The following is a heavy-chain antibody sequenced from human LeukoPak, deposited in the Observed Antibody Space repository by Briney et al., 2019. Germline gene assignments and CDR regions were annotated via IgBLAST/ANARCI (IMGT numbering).Heavy chain of an antibody. CDR3: ATGSKWELLFDY. J-gene: IGHJ4*02. CDR1: RYTLTELS. Sequence: ASVKVSCKVSRYTLTELSMHWVRQAPGKGLEWMGGFDPEDGETIYAQKFQGRVTMTEDTSTDTAYMELSSLRSEDTAVYYCATGSKWELLFDYWGQGTPVTVSS. D-gene: IGHD1-26*01. V-gene: IGHV1-24*01. CDR2: FDPEDGET.